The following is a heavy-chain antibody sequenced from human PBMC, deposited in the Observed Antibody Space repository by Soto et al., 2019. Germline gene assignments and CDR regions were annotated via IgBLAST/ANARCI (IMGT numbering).Heavy chain of an antibody. V-gene: IGHV3-48*01. J-gene: IGHJ5*02. CDR1: GFTFNIYS. CDR3: ARDLVQLERDRFDP. Sequence: GGSLRLSCVASGFTFNIYSMNWVRQAPGKGLEWVSYISGGSSTIWYADSVKGRFTVSRDNAKNSLYLLMNSLRAEDTAVYYCARDLVQLERDRFDPWGQGTLVTVSS. CDR2: ISGGSSTI. D-gene: IGHD1-1*01.